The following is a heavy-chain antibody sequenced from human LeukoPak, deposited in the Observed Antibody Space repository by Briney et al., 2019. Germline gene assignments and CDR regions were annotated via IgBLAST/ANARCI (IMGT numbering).Heavy chain of an antibody. CDR2: IKQDGSEK. J-gene: IGHJ4*02. V-gene: IGHV3-7*01. CDR3: ARSQALWFGNSRLDLDY. CDR1: GFTFSMYW. D-gene: IGHD3-10*01. Sequence: GGSLRLSCAASGFTFSMYWMSWVRLAPGKGLEWVANIKQDGSEKYYVDSAKGRFTISRENAKSSVFLQMNSLRAEDTAVYYCARSQALWFGNSRLDLDYWGQGTLVTVSS.